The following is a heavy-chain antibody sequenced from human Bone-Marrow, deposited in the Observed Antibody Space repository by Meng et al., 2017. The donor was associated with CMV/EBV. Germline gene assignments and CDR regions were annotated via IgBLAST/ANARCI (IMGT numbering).Heavy chain of an antibody. CDR1: GFTFSSYS. D-gene: IGHD5-18*01. V-gene: IGHV3-21*06. J-gene: IGHJ6*02. Sequence: GESLKISCAASGFTFSSYSMNWVRQTPGKGLEWVSSISSSSNYIHYPDSVKGRFSSSRDKAKYSLYLQMNILRDEDTAVYFCARDIPDTAMVYGMDVWGQGTTVTVSS. CDR2: ISSSSNYI. CDR3: ARDIPDTAMVYGMDV.